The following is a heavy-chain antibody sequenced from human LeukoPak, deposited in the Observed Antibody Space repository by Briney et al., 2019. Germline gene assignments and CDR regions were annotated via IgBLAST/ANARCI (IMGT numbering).Heavy chain of an antibody. V-gene: IGHV1-69*13. Sequence: ASVKVSCKASGGTFSSYAISWVRQAPGQGLEWMGGIIPIFGTANYAQKFQGRVTITADESTSTAYVELSSLRSEDTAVYYCANSDIVVVPAAIEDPPPHYYYGMDVWGQGTTVTVSS. J-gene: IGHJ6*02. CDR1: GGTFSSYA. CDR2: IIPIFGTA. CDR3: ANSDIVVVPAAIEDPPPHYYYGMDV. D-gene: IGHD2-2*01.